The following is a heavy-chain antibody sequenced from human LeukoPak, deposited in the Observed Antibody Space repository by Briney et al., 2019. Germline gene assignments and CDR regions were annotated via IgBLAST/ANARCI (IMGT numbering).Heavy chain of an antibody. CDR3: TTSRHSSSWYYNDY. J-gene: IGHJ4*02. Sequence: GGSLRLSCIGSGFTFSGNSMNWVRQAPGRGLEWVSHISASSTIIHYADSVKGRVTISRDNAKNSVFLQMNRLRVEDTAVYYCTTSRHSSSWYYNDYWGQGILVTVS. V-gene: IGHV3-48*01. CDR1: GFTFSGNS. D-gene: IGHD6-13*01. CDR2: ISASSTII.